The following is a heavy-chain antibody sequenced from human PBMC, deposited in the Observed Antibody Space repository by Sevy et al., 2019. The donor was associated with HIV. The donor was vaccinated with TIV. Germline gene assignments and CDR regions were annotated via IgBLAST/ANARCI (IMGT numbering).Heavy chain of an antibody. CDR1: GFTFNTYT. CDR3: AREYYDFWSAPINYYFGMDV. J-gene: IGHJ6*02. D-gene: IGHD3-3*01. V-gene: IGHV3-30-3*01. Sequence: GGSLRLSCAASGFTFNTYTMHWVRQAPGKGLEWVAAISHDGSNKNYADSVKGRFTVSRDNSKNTVSLQMNSLRREDTALYYCAREYYDFWSAPINYYFGMDVWGQGTTVTVSS. CDR2: ISHDGSNK.